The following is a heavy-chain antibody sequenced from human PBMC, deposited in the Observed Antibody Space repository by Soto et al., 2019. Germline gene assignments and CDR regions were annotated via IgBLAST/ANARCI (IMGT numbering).Heavy chain of an antibody. CDR2: INHSGST. J-gene: IGHJ3*02. V-gene: IGHV4-34*01. CDR1: GGSFSGYY. Sequence: PSETLSLTCAVYGGSFSGYYWSWIRQPPGKGLEWIGEINHSGSTNYNPSLKSRVTISVDTSKNQFSLKLSSVTAADTAVYYCARWQQLVDDAFDIWGQGTMVTVSS. D-gene: IGHD6-13*01. CDR3: ARWQQLVDDAFDI.